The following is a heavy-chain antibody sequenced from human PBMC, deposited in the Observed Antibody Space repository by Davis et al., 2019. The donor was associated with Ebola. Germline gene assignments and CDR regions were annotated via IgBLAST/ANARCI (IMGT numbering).Heavy chain of an antibody. V-gene: IGHV1-69*13. CDR1: VGTFSSYA. D-gene: IGHD3-22*01. CDR3: ARDRYSDGRGHFFEQSH. J-gene: IGHJ4*02. Sequence: SVKVSCKASVGTFSSYAISWVRQAPGQGLDWMGGIIPVFGIPKYAQKFQGRVTITADESTSTAFMELSSLRSEDTAVYYCARDRYSDGRGHFFEQSHWGQGTLVTVSS. CDR2: IIPVFGIP.